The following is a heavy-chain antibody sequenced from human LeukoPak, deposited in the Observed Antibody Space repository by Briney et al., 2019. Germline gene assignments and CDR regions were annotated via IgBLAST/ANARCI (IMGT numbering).Heavy chain of an antibody. D-gene: IGHD3-10*01. V-gene: IGHV3-74*01. CDR2: IKSDGST. Sequence: GGSLRLSCAASGFTFSSYWMHWVRQTPGKGLMWVSRIKSDGSTIYADSVKGRFTISRDNAKNMVYLQMNSLRAEDTAMYYCAKAITYFYGSVTYDWFDPWGQGTLVTVSS. CDR1: GFTFSSYW. CDR3: AKAITYFYGSVTYDWFDP. J-gene: IGHJ5*02.